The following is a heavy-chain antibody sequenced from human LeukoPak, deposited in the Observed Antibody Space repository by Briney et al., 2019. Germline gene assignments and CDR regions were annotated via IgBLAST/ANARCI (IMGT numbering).Heavy chain of an antibody. J-gene: IGHJ2*01. Sequence: GRSLRLSCAASGFTFSNYGMHWVRQAPGKGLEWVAVMSSDGENKYYGDSVKGRFTISRDNSKNSLYLQMTSLTTEDTALYYCAKGRDFGGNSGYFDLWGRGTLVIVSS. CDR1: GFTFSNYG. V-gene: IGHV3-30*18. CDR2: MSSDGENK. D-gene: IGHD4-23*01. CDR3: AKGRDFGGNSGYFDL.